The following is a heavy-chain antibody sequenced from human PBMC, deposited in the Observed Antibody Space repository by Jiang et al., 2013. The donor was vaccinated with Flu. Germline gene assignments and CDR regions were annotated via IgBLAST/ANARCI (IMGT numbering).Heavy chain of an antibody. J-gene: IGHJ4*02. V-gene: IGHV3-15*01. Sequence: GRFTISRDDSKNTLYLQMNSLKTEDTAVYYCTTGWPLDCSGGSCYGYWGQGTLVTVSS. CDR3: TTGWPLDCSGGSCYGY. D-gene: IGHD2-15*01.